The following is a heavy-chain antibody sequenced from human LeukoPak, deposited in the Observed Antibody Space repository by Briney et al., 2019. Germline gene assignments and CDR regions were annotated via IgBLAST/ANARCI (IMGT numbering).Heavy chain of an antibody. Sequence: PGGSLRLSCAASGFTFSSYSMSWVRQAPGKGLEWVSSITASGGGTFYADSVKGQFTISRDNAMNSVHLQMNSLRVEDAAVYYCARGYQRPDYWGQGTLITVSS. CDR2: ITASGGGT. J-gene: IGHJ4*02. D-gene: IGHD2-2*01. CDR3: ARGYQRPDY. CDR1: GFTFSSYS. V-gene: IGHV3-23*01.